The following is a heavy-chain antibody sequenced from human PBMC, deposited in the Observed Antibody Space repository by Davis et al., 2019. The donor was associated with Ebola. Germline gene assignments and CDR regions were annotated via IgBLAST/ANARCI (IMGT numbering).Heavy chain of an antibody. CDR3: ARDRSGYDPWGYYYYGMDV. D-gene: IGHD5-12*01. Sequence: GGSLRLSCAASGFTFSSYSMNWVRQAPGKGLEWVSCISSGGNTIYYADSVKGRFTISRDNAKNSLYLQMNSLRAEDTAVYYCARDRSGYDPWGYYYYGMDVWGQGTTVTVSS. CDR1: GFTFSSYS. J-gene: IGHJ6*02. V-gene: IGHV3-48*04. CDR2: ISSGGNTI.